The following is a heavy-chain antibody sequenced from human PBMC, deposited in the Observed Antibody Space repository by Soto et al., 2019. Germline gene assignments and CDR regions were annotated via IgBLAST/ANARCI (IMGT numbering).Heavy chain of an antibody. CDR2: INAGNGNT. Sequence: QVQLVQSGAEVKKPGASVKVSCKASGYTFTSYAMHWVRQAPGQRLEWMGWINAGNGNTKYSQKFQGRVTITRDTSASTAYMELSSLRSEDMAVYYCASGQRSGTQWLWFGDSKSNNWFDPWGQGTLVTVSS. CDR1: GYTFTSYA. CDR3: ASGQRSGTQWLWFGDSKSNNWFDP. J-gene: IGHJ5*02. V-gene: IGHV1-3*01. D-gene: IGHD3-10*01.